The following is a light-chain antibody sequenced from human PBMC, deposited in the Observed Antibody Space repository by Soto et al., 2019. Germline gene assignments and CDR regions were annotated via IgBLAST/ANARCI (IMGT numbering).Light chain of an antibody. CDR2: EVS. J-gene: IGLJ1*01. CDR3: CSYAGTSTPYV. V-gene: IGLV2-23*02. Sequence: LTQPASVSGSPGQSITISCTGTSSDVGSYNPVSWYQQHPGKAPKLMIYEVSKRPSGVSNRFSGSKSGNTASLTISGLQAEDEADYYCCSYAGTSTPYVFGTGTKVTVL. CDR1: SSDVGSYNP.